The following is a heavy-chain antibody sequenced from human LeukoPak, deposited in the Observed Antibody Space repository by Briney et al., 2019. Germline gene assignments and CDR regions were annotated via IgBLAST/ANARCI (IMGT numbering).Heavy chain of an antibody. CDR1: GFTFSSYW. D-gene: IGHD1-26*01. V-gene: IGHV3-74*01. CDR3: ARARGSYDDYYHGMDV. CDR2: INSDGSST. J-gene: IGHJ6*02. Sequence: PGGSLRLSCAASGFTFSSYWMHWVRQAPGKGLVWVSRINSDGSSTSYADSVKGRFTISRDNAKNTLYLQMNSLRAEDTAVYYCARARGSYDDYYHGMDVWGQGTTVTVSS.